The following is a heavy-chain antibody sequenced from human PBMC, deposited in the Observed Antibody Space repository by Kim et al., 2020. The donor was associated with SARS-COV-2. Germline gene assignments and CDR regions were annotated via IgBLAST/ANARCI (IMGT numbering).Heavy chain of an antibody. J-gene: IGHJ4*02. V-gene: IGHV4-59*08. Sequence: NYNPSLKSRVTISVDTSKNQFSLKLSSVTAADTAVYYCARRPFNTAAFDYWGQGTLVTVSS. CDR3: ARRPFNTAAFDY. D-gene: IGHD5-18*01.